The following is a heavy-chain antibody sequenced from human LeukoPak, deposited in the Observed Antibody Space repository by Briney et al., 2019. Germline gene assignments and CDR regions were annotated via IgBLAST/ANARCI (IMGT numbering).Heavy chain of an antibody. D-gene: IGHD2-15*01. J-gene: IGHJ4*02. Sequence: ASVKVSCKASGYTFTSYYMHWVRQAPGQGLEWMGIINPSGGSTSYAQKFQGRVTMTRDMSTSTVYMELSSLRSEDTAVYYCARDALGYCSGGSCSHRLYYFDYWGQGTLVTVSS. CDR1: GYTFTSYY. CDR2: INPSGGST. V-gene: IGHV1-46*01. CDR3: ARDALGYCSGGSCSHRLYYFDY.